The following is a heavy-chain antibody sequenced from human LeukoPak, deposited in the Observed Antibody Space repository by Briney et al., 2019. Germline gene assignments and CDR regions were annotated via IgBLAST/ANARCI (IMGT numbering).Heavy chain of an antibody. CDR1: GGSISSGGYY. Sequence: SETLSLTCTVSGGSISSGGYYWSWIRQHPGKGLEWIGYIYYSGSTYYNPSLKSRVTISVDTSKNQFSLKLSSVTAADTAVYYCARRINDWRSDYYYYMDVWGKGTTVTVSS. CDR2: IYYSGST. V-gene: IGHV4-31*03. D-gene: IGHD3-9*01. CDR3: ARRINDWRSDYYYYMDV. J-gene: IGHJ6*03.